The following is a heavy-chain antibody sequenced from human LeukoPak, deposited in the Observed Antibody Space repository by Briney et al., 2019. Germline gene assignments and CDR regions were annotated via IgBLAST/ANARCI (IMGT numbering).Heavy chain of an antibody. Sequence: SETLSLTCAVSGGSISSSNWWSWVRQPPGKGLEWIGEIYHSGSTNYNPSLKSRVTISVDKSKNQFSLKLSSVTAADTAVYYCARVQSGSYLYYFDYWGQGTLVTVSS. CDR3: ARVQSGSYLYYFDY. D-gene: IGHD1-26*01. V-gene: IGHV4-4*02. CDR1: GGSISSSNW. CDR2: IYHSGST. J-gene: IGHJ4*02.